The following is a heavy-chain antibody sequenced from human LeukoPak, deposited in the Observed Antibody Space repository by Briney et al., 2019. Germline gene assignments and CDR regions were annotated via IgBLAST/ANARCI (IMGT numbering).Heavy chain of an antibody. D-gene: IGHD3-3*02. V-gene: IGHV4-59*01. CDR2: IYYSGGT. Sequence: PSETLSLTCTVSGGSISSYYWSWIRQPPGKGLEWIGYIYYSGGTNYNPSLKSRVTISVDTSKNQFSLKLSSVTAADTAVYYCARDIRARGFDYWGQGTLVTVSS. J-gene: IGHJ4*02. CDR1: GGSISSYY. CDR3: ARDIRARGFDY.